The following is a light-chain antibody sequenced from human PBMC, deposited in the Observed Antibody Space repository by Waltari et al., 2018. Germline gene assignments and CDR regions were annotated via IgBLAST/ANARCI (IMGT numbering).Light chain of an antibody. J-gene: IGLJ3*02. CDR1: SSDVGGYNY. CDR3: SSYTSRSTWV. Sequence: QSALTQPASVSGSPGQSITISCAGTSSDVGGYNYVSWYQQHPGKAPKLIIYDVSNRPSGVASRFSGSKSGNTASLTMSGLQAEDEADYYCSSYTSRSTWVFGGGTKLTVL. V-gene: IGLV2-14*03. CDR2: DVS.